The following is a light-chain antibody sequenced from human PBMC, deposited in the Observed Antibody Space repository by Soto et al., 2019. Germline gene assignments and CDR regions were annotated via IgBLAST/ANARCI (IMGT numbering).Light chain of an antibody. Sequence: QSVLTQPPSASGTPGQRVTISCSGSSSNIGSNTVNWYKQLPGTAPKLLIYSNNQRPSGVPDRFSGSKSGTSASLAISRLQSEDEAYYYCAAWDDSLNGYVFGTGTKVTVL. V-gene: IGLV1-44*01. CDR2: SNN. J-gene: IGLJ1*01. CDR1: SSNIGSNT. CDR3: AAWDDSLNGYV.